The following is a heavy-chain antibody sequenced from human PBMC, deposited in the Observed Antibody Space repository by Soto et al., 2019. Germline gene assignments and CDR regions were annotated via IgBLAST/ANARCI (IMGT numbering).Heavy chain of an antibody. CDR3: LRGGRGYTRDDVLDA. V-gene: IGHV3-21*06. D-gene: IGHD2-2*02. CDR2: ISTTSNPI. J-gene: IGHJ3*01. CDR1: GFTLSSYS. Sequence: EVQLVESGGGLVKPGGSLRLSCVDSGFTLSSYSMNWVRQAPGKGLEWVSSISTTSNPIFYADSVRGRFTLSRDNAKNSLYLQMNSLRAEDTAVYYCLRGGRGYTRDDVLDAWGQGTMVTVSS.